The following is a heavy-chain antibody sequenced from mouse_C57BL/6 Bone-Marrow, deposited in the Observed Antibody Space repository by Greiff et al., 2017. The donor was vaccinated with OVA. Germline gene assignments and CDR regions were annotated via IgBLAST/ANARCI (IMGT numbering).Heavy chain of an antibody. Sequence: VQLQQSVAELVRPGASVKLSCTASGFNIKNTYMHWVKQRPEQGLEWIGRIDPANGNTKYAPKFQGKATITADTSSNTAYLQLSSLTSEDTAIYYCARILYDGYFHWYCDVWGTGTTVTVSS. V-gene: IGHV14-3*01. D-gene: IGHD2-3*01. CDR1: GFNIKNTY. J-gene: IGHJ1*03. CDR2: IDPANGNT. CDR3: ARILYDGYFHWYCDV.